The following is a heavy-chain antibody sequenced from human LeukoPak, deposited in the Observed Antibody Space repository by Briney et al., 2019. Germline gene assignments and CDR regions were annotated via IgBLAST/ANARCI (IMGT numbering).Heavy chain of an antibody. CDR1: GGSISSYY. D-gene: IGHD5-18*01. Sequence: SETLSLTCTVSGGSISSYYWSWIRQPPGKGLEWIGYIYYSGSTNYNPSLKSRVTISVDTSTNQFSLKLSSVTAADTAVYYCARGGYSYGHDYWGQGTLVTVSS. J-gene: IGHJ4*02. V-gene: IGHV4-59*01. CDR2: IYYSGST. CDR3: ARGGYSYGHDY.